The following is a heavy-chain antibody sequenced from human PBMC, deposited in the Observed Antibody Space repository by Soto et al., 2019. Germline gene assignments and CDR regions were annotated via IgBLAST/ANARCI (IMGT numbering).Heavy chain of an antibody. D-gene: IGHD6-19*01. Sequence: VQLLESGGDLVQSGGSLRLSCVASGFTFSNHAMSWVRQAPGKGLEWVSTTGTSGRTRYYADSVKGRFTISRDNSRNTLFLQMNSLRVEDTAVYFCAKSPLRGLDQEGHWGQGTLVTVSS. CDR1: GFTFSNHA. J-gene: IGHJ4*02. V-gene: IGHV3-23*01. CDR3: AKSPLRGLDQEGH. CDR2: TGTSGRTR.